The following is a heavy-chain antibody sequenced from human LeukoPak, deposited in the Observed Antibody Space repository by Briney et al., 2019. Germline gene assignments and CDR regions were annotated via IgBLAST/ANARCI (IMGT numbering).Heavy chain of an antibody. CDR2: ISWNSGSI. CDR1: GFTFDDYA. CDR3: AKDTADYYGSGSPTYSYYFDY. V-gene: IGHV3-9*01. Sequence: GGSLRLSCAASGFTFDDYAMHWVRQAPGKGLEWVSGISWNSGSIGYADSVKGRFTISRDNAKNSLYLQMNSLRAEDTALYYCAKDTADYYGSGSPTYSYYFDYWGQGTLVTVSS. J-gene: IGHJ4*02. D-gene: IGHD3-10*01.